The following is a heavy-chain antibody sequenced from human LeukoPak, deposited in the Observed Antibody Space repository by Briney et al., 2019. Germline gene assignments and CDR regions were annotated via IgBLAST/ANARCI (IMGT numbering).Heavy chain of an antibody. Sequence: ASVKVSCKASGYTFTSYGISWVRQAPGQGLEWMGWISAYNGNTNYAQKPQGRVTMTTDTSTSTAYMELRSLRSDDTAVYYCARDRGPYCSGGSCYSIGYWGQGTLVTVSS. CDR1: GYTFTSYG. V-gene: IGHV1-18*01. J-gene: IGHJ4*02. D-gene: IGHD2-15*01. CDR3: ARDRGPYCSGGSCYSIGY. CDR2: ISAYNGNT.